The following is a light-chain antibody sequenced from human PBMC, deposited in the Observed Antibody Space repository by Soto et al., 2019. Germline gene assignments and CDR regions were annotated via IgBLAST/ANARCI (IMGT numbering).Light chain of an antibody. V-gene: IGKV3-15*01. CDR2: DAS. CDR1: QSVTSK. CDR3: QQYNNWPPS. Sequence: EIVMTQSPATLSVSPGERATLSCRASQSVTSKLAWYQQKPGQAPRLLIYDASTRATGIPARFSGSGSGTEFTLTISSLQSEDFAVYYCQQYNNWPPSCGQGTKVEIK. J-gene: IGKJ1*01.